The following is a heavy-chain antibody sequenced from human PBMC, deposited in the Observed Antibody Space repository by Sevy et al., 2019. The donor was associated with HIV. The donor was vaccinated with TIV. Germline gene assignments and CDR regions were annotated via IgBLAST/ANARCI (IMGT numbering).Heavy chain of an antibody. Sequence: GGSLRLSCPASGFTFSNYGMHWVRQAPGKGLEWVAVVSYDGSTKYYADFVKGRFTISRDNSKNTVYLQMNTLRTEDTAVFYCAKGSKATDSASDLWGQGTMVTVSS. CDR1: GFTFSNYG. D-gene: IGHD1-26*01. CDR3: AKGSKATDSASDL. V-gene: IGHV3-30*18. J-gene: IGHJ3*01. CDR2: VSYDGSTK.